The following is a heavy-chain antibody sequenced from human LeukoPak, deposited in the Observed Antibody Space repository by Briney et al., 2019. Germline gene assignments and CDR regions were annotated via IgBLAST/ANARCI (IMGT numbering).Heavy chain of an antibody. D-gene: IGHD3-10*01. Sequence: SETLSLTCAVSGGSISSGSYYWSWLRQPAGKGLEWIARIYYSGSTNYNPSLKSRLTMSVDTSKNQFSLKLSSVTAADTAVYYCARDIMVRGVIITNWFDPWGQGTLVTVSS. CDR1: GGSISSGSYY. J-gene: IGHJ5*02. CDR2: IYYSGST. V-gene: IGHV4-61*10. CDR3: ARDIMVRGVIITNWFDP.